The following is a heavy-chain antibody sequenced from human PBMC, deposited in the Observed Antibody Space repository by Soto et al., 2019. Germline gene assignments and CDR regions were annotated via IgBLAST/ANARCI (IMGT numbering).Heavy chain of an antibody. D-gene: IGHD6-13*01. CDR1: GGTFSSYA. CDR3: ARVEGYSSSWYHRGWFDP. V-gene: IGHV1-69*13. Sequence: GASVKVSCKASGGTFSSYAISWVRQAPGQGLEWMGGIIPIFGTANYAQKFQGRVTITADESTSTAYMELSSLRSEDTAVYYCARVEGYSSSWYHRGWFDPWGQGTLVTVSS. CDR2: IIPIFGTA. J-gene: IGHJ5*02.